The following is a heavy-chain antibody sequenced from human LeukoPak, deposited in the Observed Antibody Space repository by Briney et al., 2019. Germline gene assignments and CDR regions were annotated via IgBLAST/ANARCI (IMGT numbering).Heavy chain of an antibody. CDR3: AKGSMRTGFDS. J-gene: IGHJ4*02. D-gene: IGHD2/OR15-2a*01. V-gene: IGHV3-23*01. CDR1: GFTFSSYA. Sequence: HPGGSLRLSCAASGFTFSSYAMNWVRQAPGKGLEWVSGISGSGGSTFYAYSVKGRFTISRDNSKNTLYLQMNSLRAEDTAVYYCAKGSMRTGFDSWGQGTLVTVSS. CDR2: ISGSGGST.